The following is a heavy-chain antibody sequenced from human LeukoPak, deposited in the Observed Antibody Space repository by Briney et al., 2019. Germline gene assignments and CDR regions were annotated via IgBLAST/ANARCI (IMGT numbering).Heavy chain of an antibody. CDR1: GYTFTSYG. CDR2: ISAYSGNT. D-gene: IGHD6-13*01. CDR3: ASPGVGSSFYSYFDY. J-gene: IGHJ4*02. V-gene: IGHV1-18*01. Sequence: GASVKVSCKASGYTFTSYGISWVRQAPGQGLEWMGWISAYSGNTNYAQKLQGRVTMTTDTSTSTAYMELRSLRSDDTAVYYCASPGVGSSFYSYFDYWGQGTLVTVSS.